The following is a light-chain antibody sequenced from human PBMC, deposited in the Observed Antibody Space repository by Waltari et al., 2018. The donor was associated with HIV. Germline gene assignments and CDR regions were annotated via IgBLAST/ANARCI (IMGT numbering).Light chain of an antibody. CDR3: AAWDDSLSGWV. V-gene: IGLV1-44*01. J-gene: IGLJ3*02. Sequence: QSLLTLPPSVSVTPGQRDTISCSGTRSNIGMKTVNWYQHVSGKAPNVLISGNDERPSGVPDRFSGSKSGTSATLAVRGLQSDDEANYYCAAWDDSLSGWVFGGGTMLTVL. CDR1: RSNIGMKT. CDR2: GND.